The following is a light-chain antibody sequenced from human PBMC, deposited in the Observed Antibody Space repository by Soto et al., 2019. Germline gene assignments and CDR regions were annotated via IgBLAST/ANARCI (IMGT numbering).Light chain of an antibody. CDR1: SSDVGGYNF. Sequence: QSALTQPPSAPGSPGQSVTISCTGTSSDVGGYNFVSWYQQHPGKAPKLMIYEVTKRPSGVPDRFSGSQSGKTASLTVSGLQGEDEADYYCTSYAGSNTPVVFGGGTKLTVL. CDR3: TSYAGSNTPVV. CDR2: EVT. V-gene: IGLV2-8*01. J-gene: IGLJ2*01.